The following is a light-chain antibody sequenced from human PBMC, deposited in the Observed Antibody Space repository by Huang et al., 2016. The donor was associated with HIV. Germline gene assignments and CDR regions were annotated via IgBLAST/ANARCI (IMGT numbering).Light chain of an antibody. Sequence: EIVLTQSPATLSLSPGERATLSCRASQSVSSYLAWYQQKPCQAPRLLIYDASNRATGIPARFSGSGPGTDFTLTISSLEPEDFAVYYCQQRSNWHPLSFGGGTKVEMK. V-gene: IGKV3D-11*02. CDR3: QQRSNWHPLS. CDR1: QSVSSY. CDR2: DAS. J-gene: IGKJ4*01.